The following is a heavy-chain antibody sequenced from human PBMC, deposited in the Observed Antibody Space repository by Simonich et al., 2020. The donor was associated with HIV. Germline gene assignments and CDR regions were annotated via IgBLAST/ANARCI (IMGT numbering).Heavy chain of an antibody. D-gene: IGHD3-10*01. V-gene: IGHV4-34*01. CDR3: ARAGLTMVRGVPGAFDI. CDR2: DNNRGST. J-gene: IGHJ3*02. Sequence: QVQPQQWGAGLLKPSETLSLTCAVYGGPSSSYFSWVRQPPGKGLEWIGEDNNRGSTNDNPALRSRVSISVGTSKTQFSLKRGSVTAAETAVDYWARAGLTMVRGVPGAFDIWGQGTMVTVSS. CDR1: GGPSSSY.